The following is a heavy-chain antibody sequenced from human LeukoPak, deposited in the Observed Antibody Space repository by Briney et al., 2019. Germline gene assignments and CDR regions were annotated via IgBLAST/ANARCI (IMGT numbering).Heavy chain of an antibody. J-gene: IGHJ4*02. V-gene: IGHV3-23*01. D-gene: IGHD2-2*02. Sequence: GGSLRLSCAASGFTFSSYAMSWVRQAPGKGLEWVSAISGSGGSTYYADSVKGRFTISRDNSKDTLYLQMNSLRAEDTAVYYCAKVLYQLLYVLDYWGQGTLVTVSS. CDR2: ISGSGGST. CDR1: GFTFSSYA. CDR3: AKVLYQLLYVLDY.